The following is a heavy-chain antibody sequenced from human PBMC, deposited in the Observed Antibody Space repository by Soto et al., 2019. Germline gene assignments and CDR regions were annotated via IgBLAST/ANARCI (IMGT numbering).Heavy chain of an antibody. Sequence: PGGSLRLSCAASGFTFSSYWMHWVRQAPGKGLVWVTRINSDGGSTSYADSVKGRFTISRDNAKNTLYLQMNSLRAEDTAVYYCARDPYGSGSYEGGYYYYYYGMDVWGQGTTVTVSS. J-gene: IGHJ6*02. D-gene: IGHD3-10*01. V-gene: IGHV3-74*01. CDR3: ARDPYGSGSYEGGYYYYYYGMDV. CDR1: GFTFSSYW. CDR2: INSDGGST.